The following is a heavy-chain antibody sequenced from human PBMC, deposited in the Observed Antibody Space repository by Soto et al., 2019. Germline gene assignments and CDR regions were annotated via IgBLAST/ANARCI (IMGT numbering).Heavy chain of an antibody. CDR1: GFTFSRYA. J-gene: IGHJ6*02. V-gene: IGHV3-23*01. CDR3: AKDWLGDYYYYGMDV. CDR2: IGDRGTTT. Sequence: EVQLLQSGGGLVQPGGSLRLSCVGSGFTFSRYAMIWVRQTPGKGLEWVSGIGDRGTTTYYADSVKGRFTISRDNSGNTLFLQMTSLRAEDTAVYYCAKDWLGDYYYYGMDVWGQGTTVTVS. D-gene: IGHD4-17*01.